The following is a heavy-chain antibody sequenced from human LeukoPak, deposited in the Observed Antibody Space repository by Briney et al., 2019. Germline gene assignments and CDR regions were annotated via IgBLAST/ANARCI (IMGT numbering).Heavy chain of an antibody. D-gene: IGHD3-3*01. CDR3: ARRDFNGWLDP. CDR2: IYYSGST. J-gene: IGHJ5*02. V-gene: IGHV4-59*08. Sequence: QPSETLSLTCTVSGGSINSYYWHWIRQSPGKGLERIGHIYYSGSTNYNPSLKSRVTISVDTSKNQFSLKLSSVTAADTAVYYCARRDFNGWLDPWGQGSLVTVSS. CDR1: GGSINSYY.